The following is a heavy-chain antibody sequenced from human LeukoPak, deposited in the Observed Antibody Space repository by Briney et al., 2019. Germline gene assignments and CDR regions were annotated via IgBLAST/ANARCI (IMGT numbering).Heavy chain of an antibody. V-gene: IGHV3-7*05. J-gene: IGHJ4*02. D-gene: IGHD4-17*01. CDR2: MNQDGSIK. CDR1: EFTFRAIG. CDR3: ARDDNPHYGDYHLFGY. Sequence: PGGSLTLSVAASEFTFRAIGMTWVGQAPGKGREWGANMNQDGSIKYYVDSVKGRFTISRDNAKNSLFLQMNSLRVEDTALYYCARDDNPHYGDYHLFGYWGQGTLVTVSS.